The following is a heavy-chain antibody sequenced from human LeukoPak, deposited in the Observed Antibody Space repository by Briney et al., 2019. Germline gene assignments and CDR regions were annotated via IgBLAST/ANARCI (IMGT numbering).Heavy chain of an antibody. CDR3: ARHVPPTVTSERDYYYYGMDV. Sequence: PSETLSLTCTVSGGSISSYYWSWIRQPPGKGLEWIGYIXYSGSTNYNPSLKSRVTISVDTSKNQFSLKLSSVTAADTAVYYCARHVPPTVTSERDYYYYGMDVWGQGTTVTVSS. CDR1: GGSISSYY. CDR2: IXYSGST. J-gene: IGHJ6*02. V-gene: IGHV4-59*08. D-gene: IGHD4-17*01.